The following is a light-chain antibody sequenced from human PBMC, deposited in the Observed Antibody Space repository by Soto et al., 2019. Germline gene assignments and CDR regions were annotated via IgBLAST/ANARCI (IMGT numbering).Light chain of an antibody. CDR3: QLYGRSTMYT. Sequence: EIVLTQSPGTLSLSPGERATLSCRASQSVSSSSLAWYQQKPGQAPRLLIYGASSRATGIPDRFSGSGSGTDSTLTIIRLEPEDFAVYYCQLYGRSTMYTFGQGTRLEIK. CDR1: QSVSSSS. J-gene: IGKJ2*01. CDR2: GAS. V-gene: IGKV3-20*01.